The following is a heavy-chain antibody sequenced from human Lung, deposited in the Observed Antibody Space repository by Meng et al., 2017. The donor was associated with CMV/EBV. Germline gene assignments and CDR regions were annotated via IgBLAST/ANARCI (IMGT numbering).Heavy chain of an antibody. CDR3: ERDFSGYSSSSPY. V-gene: IGHV1-18*01. J-gene: IGHJ4*02. CDR2: ISAYNGNT. CDR1: GYTFISYG. Sequence: VKVSCXASGYTFISYGISWVRQAPGQGLEWMGWISAYNGNTNYVQKLQGRVTMTTDTSTSTAYMELRSLRSGDTAVYYCERDFSGYSSSSPYWGQGTLVTVSS. D-gene: IGHD6-13*01.